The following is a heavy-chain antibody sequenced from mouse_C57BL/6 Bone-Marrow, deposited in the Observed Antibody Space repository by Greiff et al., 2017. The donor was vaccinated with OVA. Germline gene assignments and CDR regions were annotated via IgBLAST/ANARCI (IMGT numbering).Heavy chain of an antibody. CDR1: GYTFTSYW. D-gene: IGHD1-1*01. J-gene: IGHJ2*01. V-gene: IGHV1-69*01. CDR3: ARSYGY. CDR2: IDPSDSYT. Sequence: QVQLQQSGAELVMPGASVKLSCKASGYTFTSYWMHWVKQRPGQGLEWIGEIDPSDSYTNYNQKFKGKSTLTVDKSSSTAYMQLSSLTSEDSAVYYCARSYGYWGQGTTLTVSS.